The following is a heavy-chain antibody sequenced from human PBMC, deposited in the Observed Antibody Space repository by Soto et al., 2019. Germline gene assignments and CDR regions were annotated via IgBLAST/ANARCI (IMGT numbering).Heavy chain of an antibody. Sequence: ASVKVSCKASGYTFTSYYMHWVRQAPGQGLEWMGIINPSGGSTSHAQKFQGRVTMTRDTSTSTVYMELSSLRSEDTAVYYCARDPFGGSYVGSRYYFDYWGQGTLVTVSS. D-gene: IGHD1-26*01. CDR2: INPSGGST. CDR3: ARDPFGGSYVGSRYYFDY. CDR1: GYTFTSYY. J-gene: IGHJ4*02. V-gene: IGHV1-46*01.